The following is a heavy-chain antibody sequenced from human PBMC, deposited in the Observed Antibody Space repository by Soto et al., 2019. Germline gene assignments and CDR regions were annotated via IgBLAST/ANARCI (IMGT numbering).Heavy chain of an antibody. J-gene: IGHJ4*02. V-gene: IGHV3-7*01. CDR1: GFGFSTFW. CDR3: ARDCLSCAYGYSDF. D-gene: IGHD5-12*01. Sequence: EVHLVESGGGLVQPGGSLRLSCAASGFGFSTFWMSWVRQAPGKGLEWVANANQDGSARYYVASVKGRFTISRDNAKNSLYLEMNSLRVEDTAVYYCARDCLSCAYGYSDFWGQGALVTVSS. CDR2: ANQDGSAR.